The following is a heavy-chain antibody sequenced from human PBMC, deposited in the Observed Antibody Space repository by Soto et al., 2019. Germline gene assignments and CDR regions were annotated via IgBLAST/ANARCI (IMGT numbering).Heavy chain of an antibody. CDR2: IFYSGST. J-gene: IGHJ6*03. CDR3: ARAVVYIKQNPAYEVPYRDV. D-gene: IGHD2-21*01. V-gene: IGHV4-39*02. Sequence: KHTGKGLEWIGSIFYSGSTYSNTSLKSRFTISRDNARNSLYLQMNSLRAEDTAVYYCARAVVYIKQNPAYEVPYRDV.